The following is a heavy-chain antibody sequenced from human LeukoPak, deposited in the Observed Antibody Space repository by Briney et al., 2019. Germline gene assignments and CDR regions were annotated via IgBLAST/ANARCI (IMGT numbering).Heavy chain of an antibody. J-gene: IGHJ5*02. Sequence: NPSETLSLTCAVYGGSFSGYYWTWIRQPPGKGLEWIGEINHSGSTNYNPSLKSRVTISVDTSKNQFSLKLSSVTAADTAVYYCARGDYGGFGPWGQGTLVTVSS. CDR1: GGSFSGYY. CDR3: ARGDYGGFGP. CDR2: INHSGST. V-gene: IGHV4-34*01. D-gene: IGHD4-17*01.